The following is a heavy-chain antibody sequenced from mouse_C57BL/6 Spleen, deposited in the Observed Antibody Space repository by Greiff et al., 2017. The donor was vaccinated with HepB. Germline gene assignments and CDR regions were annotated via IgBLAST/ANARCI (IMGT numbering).Heavy chain of an antibody. CDR1: GYTFTSYW. CDR2: IHPNSGST. J-gene: IGHJ3*01. D-gene: IGHD2-2*01. CDR3: AGEMIYGYARAWFAY. V-gene: IGHV1-64*01. Sequence: QVQLQQPGAELVKPGASVKLSCKASGYTFTSYWMHWVKQRPGQGLEWIGMIHPNSGSTNYNEKFKSKATLTVDKSSSTAYLQLSSLTSEDSAVYYCAGEMIYGYARAWFAYWGQGTLVTVSA.